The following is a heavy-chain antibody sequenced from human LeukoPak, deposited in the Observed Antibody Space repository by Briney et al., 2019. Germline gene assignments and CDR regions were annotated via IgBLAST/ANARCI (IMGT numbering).Heavy chain of an antibody. CDR2: IRQDGSDK. V-gene: IGHV3-7*01. CDR1: GFTFSSNW. D-gene: IGHD2-15*01. Sequence: GGSLRLSRAASGFTFSSNWMSWVRQAPGKGLEWVANIRQDGSDKYYMDSVKGRFTISRDNAKNSPSLQMNSLRVEDTAVYYCARDRDCGDGGCYPHFDYWGQGVRVTVSS. J-gene: IGHJ4*02. CDR3: ARDRDCGDGGCYPHFDY.